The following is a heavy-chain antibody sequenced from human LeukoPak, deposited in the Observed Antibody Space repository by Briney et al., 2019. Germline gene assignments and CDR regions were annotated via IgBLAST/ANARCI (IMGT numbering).Heavy chain of an antibody. CDR1: GGSISSGSYY. Sequence: PSQTLSLTCTVSGGSISSGSYYWSWIRQPAGKGLEWIGRIYTSRSTNYNPSLKSRVTISVDTSKNQFSLKLSSVTAADTAVYYCARSCIVGAQGAFDIWGQGTMVTVSS. V-gene: IGHV4-61*02. CDR2: IYTSRST. J-gene: IGHJ3*02. CDR3: ARSCIVGAQGAFDI. D-gene: IGHD1-26*01.